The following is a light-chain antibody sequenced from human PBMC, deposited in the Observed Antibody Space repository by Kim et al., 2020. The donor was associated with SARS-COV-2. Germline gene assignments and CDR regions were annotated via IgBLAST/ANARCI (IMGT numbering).Light chain of an antibody. CDR1: NIGSKN. CDR3: QVWDSSYV. CDR2: RDS. Sequence: SYELTQPLSVSVALGQTARITCGGNNIGSKNVHWYQQKPGQSPVLVIYRDSNRPSGIPERFSGSNSGNTATPTISRAQAGDEADHYCQVWDSSYVFGTGT. V-gene: IGLV3-9*01. J-gene: IGLJ1*01.